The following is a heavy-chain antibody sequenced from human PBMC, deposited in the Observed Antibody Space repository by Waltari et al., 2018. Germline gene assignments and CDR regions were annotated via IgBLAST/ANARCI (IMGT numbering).Heavy chain of an antibody. CDR2: INHSGSS. Sequence: QVQLQQWGAGLLKPSETLSLTCVVYGGSVRGFSWSWIRQPPGKGLEWFGEINHSGSSNYNPSLKSRVTMSLDTSKNQFSLNLTSVTAADTAVYFCARGRYDFRSGYPFDYWGQGTLVTVSS. CDR3: ARGRYDFRSGYPFDY. J-gene: IGHJ4*02. CDR1: GGSVRGFS. D-gene: IGHD3-3*01. V-gene: IGHV4-34*01.